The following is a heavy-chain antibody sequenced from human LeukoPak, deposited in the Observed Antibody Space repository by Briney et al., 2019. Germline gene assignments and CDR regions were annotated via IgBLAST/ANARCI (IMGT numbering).Heavy chain of an antibody. D-gene: IGHD4-17*01. CDR2: IMPLFGTA. Sequence: SVKVSCKTSGGTFNNSAISWVRQAPGQGLEWLGGIMPLFGTAGYAQKFQGRVTITKDESTRTVYLELTSLTSDDTAVYYCARDVHGDYGSDWFDPWGQGTLVSVSS. V-gene: IGHV1-69*05. CDR1: GGTFNNSA. CDR3: ARDVHGDYGSDWFDP. J-gene: IGHJ5*02.